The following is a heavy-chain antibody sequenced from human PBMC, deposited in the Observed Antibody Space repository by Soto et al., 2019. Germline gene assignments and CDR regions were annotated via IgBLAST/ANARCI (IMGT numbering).Heavy chain of an antibody. D-gene: IGHD3-22*01. CDR3: ARLLYYDSSGYPVDY. CDR2: IIPSLGIA. V-gene: IGHV1-69*02. J-gene: IGHJ4*02. CDR1: GGTFSSY. Sequence: QVQLVQSGAEVKKPGSSVKVSCKASGGTFSSYISWVRQAPGQGHEWMGRIIPSLGIANYAQKFQGRVTITADKSTSTAYMELSSLRSEDTAVYYCARLLYYDSSGYPVDYWGQGTLVTVSS.